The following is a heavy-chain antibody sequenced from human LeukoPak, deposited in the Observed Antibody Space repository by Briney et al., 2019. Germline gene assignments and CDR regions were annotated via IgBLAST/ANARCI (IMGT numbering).Heavy chain of an antibody. V-gene: IGHV4-59*01. Sequence: PSEILSLTCTVSGVSISSWYWSWIRQPPGEGLEYIGYISDIGSTSYKPSLKSRVTISVDTSKNQFSLRVTSLTAADTAVYYCARVRGSGGNYKFDYWGQGTLVTVSS. J-gene: IGHJ4*02. D-gene: IGHD1-7*01. CDR3: ARVRGSGGNYKFDY. CDR1: GVSISSWY. CDR2: ISDIGST.